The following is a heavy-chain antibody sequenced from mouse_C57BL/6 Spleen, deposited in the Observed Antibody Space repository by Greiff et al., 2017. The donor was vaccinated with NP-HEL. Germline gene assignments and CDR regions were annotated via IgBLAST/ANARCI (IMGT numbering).Heavy chain of an antibody. CDR2: IYPGDGDT. CDR1: GYAFSSYW. V-gene: IGHV1-80*01. J-gene: IGHJ2*01. Sequence: QVQLQQSGAELVKPGASVKISCKASGYAFSSYWMNWVKQRPGKGLEWIGQIYPGDGDTNYNGKFKGKATLTADKSSSTAYMQLSSLTSEDSAVYFCARTGTGPYFDYWGQGTTLTVSS. D-gene: IGHD4-1*01. CDR3: ARTGTGPYFDY.